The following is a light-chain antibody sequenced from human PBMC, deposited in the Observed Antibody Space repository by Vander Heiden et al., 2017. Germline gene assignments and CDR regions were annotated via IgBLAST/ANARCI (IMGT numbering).Light chain of an antibody. Sequence: EIVLTQSPATLSLSPGERATLSCRASQGVSSYLAWYQQKPGQAPRLLIYDASNRATGIPARFSGSGSGTDFTLTISSLKPEDFAVYYCQQRSNWPITFGQGTRLEIK. J-gene: IGKJ5*01. CDR3: QQRSNWPIT. CDR1: QGVSSY. CDR2: DAS. V-gene: IGKV3D-11*01.